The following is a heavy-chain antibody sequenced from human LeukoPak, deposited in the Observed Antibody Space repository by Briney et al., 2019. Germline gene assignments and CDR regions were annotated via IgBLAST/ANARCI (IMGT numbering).Heavy chain of an antibody. Sequence: SETLSLTCAVSGGSITSSGFHWGWIRQPPGKGLEWIGSFSYSWDTYYNPSLKSRITISRDMSKNQFFLKVRSVTAADTAVYYCARDWSDDGDGYFQHWGQGTLVTVSS. CDR2: FSYSWDT. D-gene: IGHD4-17*01. CDR1: GGSITSSGFH. CDR3: ARDWSDDGDGYFQH. V-gene: IGHV4-39*07. J-gene: IGHJ1*01.